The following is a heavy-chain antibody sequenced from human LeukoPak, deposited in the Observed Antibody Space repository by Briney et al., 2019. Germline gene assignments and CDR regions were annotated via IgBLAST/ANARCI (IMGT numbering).Heavy chain of an antibody. J-gene: IGHJ4*02. CDR2: IYHSGST. Sequence: PSETLSLTCAVSGYSISSGYYWGWIRQPPGKGLEWIGSIYHSGSTYYNPSLKSRVTISVDTSKNQFSLKLSSVTAADTAVYYCARHDYYDLRFDYWGQGTLVTVSS. D-gene: IGHD3-3*01. V-gene: IGHV4-38-2*01. CDR3: ARHDYYDLRFDY. CDR1: GYSISSGYY.